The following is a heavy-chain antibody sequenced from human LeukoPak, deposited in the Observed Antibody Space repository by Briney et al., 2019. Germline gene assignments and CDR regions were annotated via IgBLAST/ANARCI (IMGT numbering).Heavy chain of an antibody. V-gene: IGHV3-30*18. J-gene: IGHJ4*02. CDR1: GFTFSSYG. CDR2: ISYDGSNK. Sequence: GGSLRLSCAASGFTFSSYGMHWVRQAPGKGLEWVAVISYDGSNKYYADSVKGRFTISRDNSKNTLYLQMNSLRAEDTAVYYCAKDTPLPSWWGQGTLVTVSS. CDR3: AKDTPLPSW. D-gene: IGHD2-15*01.